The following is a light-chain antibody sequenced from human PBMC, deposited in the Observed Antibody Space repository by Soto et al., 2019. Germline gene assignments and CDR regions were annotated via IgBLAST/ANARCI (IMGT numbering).Light chain of an antibody. J-gene: IGKJ1*01. V-gene: IGKV3-15*01. CDR2: ATS. Sequence: RASRSVDTDLAWYQQKPGQAPRLLVFATSARATGVPDRFRGSRSGTDFTLTISSLQSEDFAVYYCQQYNKWPWPVGQGTKVDVK. CDR3: QQYNKWPWP. CDR1: RSVDTD.